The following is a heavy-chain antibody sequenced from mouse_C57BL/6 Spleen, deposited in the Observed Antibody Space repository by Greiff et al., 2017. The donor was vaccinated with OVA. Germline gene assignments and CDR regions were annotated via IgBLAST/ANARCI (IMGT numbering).Heavy chain of an antibody. CDR3: AYYYGSSWYFDV. V-gene: IGHV1-55*01. Sequence: QVQLKESGAELVKPGASVKMSCKASGYTFTSYWITWVKQRPGQGLEWIGDIYPGSGSTNYNEKFKSKATLTVDTSSSTAYMQLSSLTSEDSAVYYCAYYYGSSWYFDVWGTGTTVTVSS. D-gene: IGHD1-1*01. CDR1: GYTFTSYW. CDR2: IYPGSGST. J-gene: IGHJ1*03.